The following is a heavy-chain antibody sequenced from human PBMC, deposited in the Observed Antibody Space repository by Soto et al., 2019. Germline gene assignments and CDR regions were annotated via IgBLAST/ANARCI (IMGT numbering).Heavy chain of an antibody. CDR3: ARDRRNQAASYFDY. Sequence: SETLSLTCTVSGGSISSYYWSWIRQPLGKGLEWIGYIYYSGSTNYNPSLKSRVTISVDTSKNQFSLKPSSVTAADTAVYYCARDRRNQAASYFDYWGQGTLVTVSS. J-gene: IGHJ4*02. CDR1: GGSISSYY. CDR2: IYYSGST. V-gene: IGHV4-59*01. D-gene: IGHD1-1*01.